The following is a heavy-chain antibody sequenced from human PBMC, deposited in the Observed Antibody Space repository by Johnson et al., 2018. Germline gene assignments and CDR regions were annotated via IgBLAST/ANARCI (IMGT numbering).Heavy chain of an antibody. CDR2: ISGSGGST. J-gene: IGHJ6*02. CDR1: GFTFSSYA. V-gene: IGHV3-23*04. Sequence: EVQLVESGGGLVQPGGSLRLSCAASGFTFSSYAMSWVRQAPGEGLEWVSAISGSGGSTYYADSVKGRFTISRANSKTRLYLQMNSLRAEDPAVYYGPKESPAADDEWSYCYYGRDVWGQGTTVTVS. D-gene: IGHD6-13*01. CDR3: PKESPAADDEWSYCYYGRDV.